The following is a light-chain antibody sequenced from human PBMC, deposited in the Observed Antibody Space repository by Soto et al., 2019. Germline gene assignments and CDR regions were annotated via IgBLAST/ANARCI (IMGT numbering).Light chain of an antibody. CDR3: NSYTSSSTLV. CDR2: DVT. CDR1: SSDVGAYDY. Sequence: QSALTQPASVSGSPGQSITISCTGTSSDVGAYDYVSWYQQHPGKAPKLMIYDVTDRPSGVSNRFSGSRSGNTASLTISGLQAEDEAAYYCNSYTSSSTLVFGGGTKLTVL. J-gene: IGLJ2*01. V-gene: IGLV2-14*03.